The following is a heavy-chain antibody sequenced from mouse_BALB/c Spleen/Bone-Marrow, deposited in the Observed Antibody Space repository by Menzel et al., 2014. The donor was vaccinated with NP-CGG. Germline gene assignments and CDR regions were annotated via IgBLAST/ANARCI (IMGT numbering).Heavy chain of an antibody. CDR3: ARGGNYGWFAY. Sequence: VQLQQPGAELVKPGASVKLSCTASGFNIKDTYMDWVKQRPEQGLEWIGRIDPANGDIIYDPKFQGKATITADTSSNTAYLQLSSLTSEDTAVYYCARGGNYGWFAYWGQGTLVTVSA. J-gene: IGHJ3*01. D-gene: IGHD2-1*01. V-gene: IGHV14-3*02. CDR2: IDPANGDI. CDR1: GFNIKDTY.